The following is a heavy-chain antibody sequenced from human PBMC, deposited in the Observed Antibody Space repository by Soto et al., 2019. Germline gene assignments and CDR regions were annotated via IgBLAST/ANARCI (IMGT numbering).Heavy chain of an antibody. V-gene: IGHV1-18*01. Sequence: QVQLVQSGAEVKKPGASVKVSCKASGYTFTSYGISWVRQAPGQGLEWMGWISAYNGNTNYAQKLQGRVTMTTDTSTSTAYMELRSLRSDDTVVYYCARSEDYYDSSGYYHDAFDIWGQGTMVTVSS. J-gene: IGHJ3*02. CDR2: ISAYNGNT. CDR1: GYTFTSYG. CDR3: ARSEDYYDSSGYYHDAFDI. D-gene: IGHD3-22*01.